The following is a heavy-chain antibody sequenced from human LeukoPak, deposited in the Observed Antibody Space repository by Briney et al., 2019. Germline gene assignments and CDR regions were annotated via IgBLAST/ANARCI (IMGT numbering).Heavy chain of an antibody. J-gene: IGHJ1*01. CDR1: GYTFTGYY. D-gene: IGHD2-2*02. V-gene: IGHV1-2*02. CDR3: ARDRHYCSSTSCYRTKYFQH. Sequence: ASVKVSCKASGYTFTGYYMHWVRQAPGQGLEWMGWINPNSGGTNYAQKFQGGVTMTRDTSISTAYMELSRLRSDDTAVYYCARDRHYCSSTSCYRTKYFQHWGQGTLVTVSS. CDR2: INPNSGGT.